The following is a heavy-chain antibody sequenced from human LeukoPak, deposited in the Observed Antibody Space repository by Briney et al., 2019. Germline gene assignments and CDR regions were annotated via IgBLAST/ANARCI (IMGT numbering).Heavy chain of an antibody. Sequence: GGPLRLSCAASGFTFSTYSINWVRQAPGKGLEWVSSISSSSNYIYYADSVKGRFTISRDNAKNSLYLQMNSLRAEDTAVYYCARVEALAGIAYDYWGQGTLVTVSS. D-gene: IGHD6-19*01. CDR1: GFTFSTYS. CDR2: ISSSSNYI. CDR3: ARVEALAGIAYDY. J-gene: IGHJ4*02. V-gene: IGHV3-21*01.